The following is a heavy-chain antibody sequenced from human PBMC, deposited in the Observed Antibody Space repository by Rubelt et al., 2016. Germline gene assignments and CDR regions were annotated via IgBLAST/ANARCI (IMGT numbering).Heavy chain of an antibody. V-gene: IGHV3-53*01. CDR2: IYSGGSA. Sequence: EVQLVESGGSLIQPGGSLRLSCAASGFTVSSNHMSWVRQAPGNGLEWVSVIYSGGSAFYAGSVKGRFTISRDNSQNTLYLQMNSLRAEDTAVYYCASMAPNKTPTGYWGQGTLVSVSS. J-gene: IGHJ4*02. CDR1: GFTVSSNH. D-gene: IGHD3-10*01. CDR3: ASMAPNKTPTGY.